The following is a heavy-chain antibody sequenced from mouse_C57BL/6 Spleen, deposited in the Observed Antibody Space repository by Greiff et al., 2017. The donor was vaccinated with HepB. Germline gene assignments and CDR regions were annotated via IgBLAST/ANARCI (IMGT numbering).Heavy chain of an antibody. CDR1: GYSITSDY. J-gene: IGHJ2*01. D-gene: IGHD1-1*01. CDR3: ARFGDYYGSSLYYFDY. CDR2: ISYSGST. Sequence: EVKLEESGPGLAKPSQTLSLTCSVTGYSITSDYWNWIRKFPGNKLEYMGYISYSGSTYYNPSLKSRISITRDTSKNQYYLQLNSVTTEDTATYYCARFGDYYGSSLYYFDYWGQGTTLTVSS. V-gene: IGHV3-8*01.